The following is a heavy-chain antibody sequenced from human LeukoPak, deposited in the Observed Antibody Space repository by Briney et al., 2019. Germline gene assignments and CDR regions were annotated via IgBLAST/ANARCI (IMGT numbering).Heavy chain of an antibody. J-gene: IGHJ4*02. Sequence: PGGSLRLSCAASGFTFSSSWMHWVRQAPGKGLEWVAVISYDGSNKYYADSVKGRFTISRDNSKNTLYLQMNSLRAEDTAVYYCARSRQGIAAAGGDYWGQGTLVTVSS. V-gene: IGHV3-30-3*01. CDR1: GFTFSSSW. CDR2: ISYDGSNK. D-gene: IGHD6-13*01. CDR3: ARSRQGIAAAGGDY.